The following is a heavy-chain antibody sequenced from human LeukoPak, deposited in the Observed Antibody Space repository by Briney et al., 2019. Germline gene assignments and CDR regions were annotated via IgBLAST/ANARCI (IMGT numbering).Heavy chain of an antibody. V-gene: IGHV4-34*01. D-gene: IGHD3-10*01. Sequence: RSETLSLTSAVYGGSFSDYYWSWIRQPPWKGLEWIGEINHSGSTNYNPPLKSRVTISVDTSKNQFSLKLSSVTAADTAVYYCARRVADYYGSGSYYKTPFTFYYFDYWGQGTLVTVSS. CDR2: INHSGST. CDR1: GGSFSDYY. J-gene: IGHJ4*02. CDR3: ARRVADYYGSGSYYKTPFTFYYFDY.